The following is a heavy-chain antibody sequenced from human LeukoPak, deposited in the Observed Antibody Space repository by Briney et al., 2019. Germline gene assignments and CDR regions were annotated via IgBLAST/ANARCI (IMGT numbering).Heavy chain of an antibody. CDR1: GFTFSSYS. CDR3: ARDSDIAANYYYYMDV. V-gene: IGHV3-30*03. D-gene: IGHD6-13*01. Sequence: GGSLRLSCAASGFTFSSYSMNWVRQAPGKGLEWVAVISYDGSNKYYADSVKGRFTISRDNSKNTLYLQMNSLRAEDTAVYYCARDSDIAANYYYYMDVWGKGTTVTVSS. CDR2: ISYDGSNK. J-gene: IGHJ6*03.